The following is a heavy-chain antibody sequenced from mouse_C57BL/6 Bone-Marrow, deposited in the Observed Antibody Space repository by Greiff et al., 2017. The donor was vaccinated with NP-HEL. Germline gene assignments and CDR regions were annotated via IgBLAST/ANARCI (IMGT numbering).Heavy chain of an antibody. D-gene: IGHD2-2*01. CDR1: GFTFSSYG. CDR3: ARVPYDYGYDDYAMDY. Sequence: EVKLMESGGDLVKPGGSLKLSCAASGFTFSSYGMSWVRQTPDKRLEWVATISSGGSYTYYPDSVKGRFTISRDNAKNTLYLQMSSLKSEDTAMYYCARVPYDYGYDDYAMDYWGQGTSVTVSS. J-gene: IGHJ4*01. V-gene: IGHV5-6*01. CDR2: ISSGGSYT.